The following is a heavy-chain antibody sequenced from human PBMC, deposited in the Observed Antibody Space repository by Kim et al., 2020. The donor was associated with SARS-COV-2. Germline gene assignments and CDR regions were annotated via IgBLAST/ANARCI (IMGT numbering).Heavy chain of an antibody. CDR1: GGSFSGYY. Sequence: SETLSLTCAVYGGSFSGYYWSWIRQPPGKGLEWIGEINHSGSTNYNPSLKSRVTISVDTSKNQFSLKLSSVTAADTAVYYCARGGVSPLARTGTTSWIPGHYYYYYGMDVWGQGTTVTVSS. CDR2: INHSGST. CDR3: ARGGVSPLARTGTTSWIPGHYYYYYGMDV. V-gene: IGHV4-34*01. D-gene: IGHD1-7*01. J-gene: IGHJ6*02.